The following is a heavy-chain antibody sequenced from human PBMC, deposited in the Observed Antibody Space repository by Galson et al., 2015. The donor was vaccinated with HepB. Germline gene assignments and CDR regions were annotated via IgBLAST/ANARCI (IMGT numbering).Heavy chain of an antibody. CDR2: IWYDGSNK. D-gene: IGHD2/OR15-2a*01. CDR3: ARDKPNMALDY. CDR1: GFTFSSYG. Sequence: SLRLSCAASGFTFSSYGMHWVRQAPGKGLEWVAVIWYDGSNKYYADSVKGRFTISKDNSKNTLYLQMNSLRAEDTAVYYCARDKPNMALDYWGQGTLVTVSS. V-gene: IGHV3-33*01. J-gene: IGHJ4*02.